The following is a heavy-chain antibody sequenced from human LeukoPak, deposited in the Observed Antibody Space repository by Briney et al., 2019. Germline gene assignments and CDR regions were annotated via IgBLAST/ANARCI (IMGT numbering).Heavy chain of an antibody. D-gene: IGHD4-17*01. Sequence: SETLSLICAVYGGSFSGYYWSWIRQPPGKGLEWIGEINHSGSTNYNPSLKSRVTISVDTSKNQFSLKLSSVTAADTAVHYCARGGRRTVTTAYWGQGTLVTVSS. CDR2: INHSGST. V-gene: IGHV4-34*01. CDR1: GGSFSGYY. J-gene: IGHJ4*02. CDR3: ARGGRRTVTTAY.